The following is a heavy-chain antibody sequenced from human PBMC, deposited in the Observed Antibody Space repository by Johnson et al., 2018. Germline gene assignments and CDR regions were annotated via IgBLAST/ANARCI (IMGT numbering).Heavy chain of an antibody. CDR3: AKRMSRFGNDGMDV. D-gene: IGHD3-3*01. CDR1: GFTFSSSP. V-gene: IGHV3-23*04. J-gene: IGHJ6*02. CDR2: ISGSGGST. Sequence: VQLVESGGGLVQXGGSLRLXCAASGFTFSSSPMSWVRQAPGKGREWVSSISGSGGSTYYAESVKGRFTISRDNSKKTLYLQMNSLRAEDTAVYYCAKRMSRFGNDGMDVWGQGTTVTVSS.